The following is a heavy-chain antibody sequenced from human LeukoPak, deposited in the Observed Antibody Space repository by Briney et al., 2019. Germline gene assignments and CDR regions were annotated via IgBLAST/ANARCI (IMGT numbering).Heavy chain of an antibody. D-gene: IGHD3-22*01. CDR2: IWYDGGYK. J-gene: IGHJ4*02. CDR3: ARNYYDSSGYQESTFNY. Sequence: GGSLRLSCAASGFTFSNYGMHWVRQAPGKGLEWVAGIWYDGGYKYYADSVKGRFTISRDNSKNTLFLQMDSLRVEDTAVYYCARNYYDSSGYQESTFNYWGQGTLVTVSS. V-gene: IGHV3-33*01. CDR1: GFTFSNYG.